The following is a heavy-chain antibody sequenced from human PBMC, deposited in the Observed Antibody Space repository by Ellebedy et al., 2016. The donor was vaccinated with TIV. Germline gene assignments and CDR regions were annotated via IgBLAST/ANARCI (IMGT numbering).Heavy chain of an antibody. D-gene: IGHD2-21*02. V-gene: IGHV4-39*01. J-gene: IGHJ4*02. CDR2: ISYRGST. Sequence: SETLSLTXTVSGGSIVNSPYFWGWIRQPPGKGLEWIGSISYRGSTFYIPALKSRVTMSVDTSKDQFSLKVRSVTAADTAFYFCARVAAAGHLSSVDFWGQGTLVTVSS. CDR3: ARVAAAGHLSSVDF. CDR1: GGSIVNSPYF.